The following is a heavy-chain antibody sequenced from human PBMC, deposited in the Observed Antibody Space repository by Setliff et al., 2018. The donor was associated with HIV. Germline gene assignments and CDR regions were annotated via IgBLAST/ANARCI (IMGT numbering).Heavy chain of an antibody. J-gene: IGHJ3*02. V-gene: IGHV4-4*08. Sequence: LSLTCTVSGGSISSYYWSWIRQPPGKGLEWIGHMYISGSTTYNPSLKSRVTLSVDTSRNQFSLNLSSVTAADTAVYYCARAINKAFDIWGQGTMVTVSS. CDR1: GGSISSYY. CDR2: MYISGST. CDR3: ARAINKAFDI.